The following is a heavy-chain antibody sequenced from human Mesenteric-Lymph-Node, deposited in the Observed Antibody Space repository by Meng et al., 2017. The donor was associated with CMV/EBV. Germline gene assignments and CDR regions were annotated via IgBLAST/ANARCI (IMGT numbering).Heavy chain of an antibody. CDR2: IYHSGST. V-gene: IGHV4-4*02. D-gene: IGHD6-13*01. CDR3: ARKYSSSWYTALGFDY. Sequence: SGGSISSSNWWRWVRQPPGKGLEWIGEIYHSGSTNYNPSLKSRVTISVDKSKNQFSLKLSSVTAADTAVYYCARKYSSSWYTALGFDYWGQGTLVTVSS. J-gene: IGHJ4*02. CDR1: GGSISSSNW.